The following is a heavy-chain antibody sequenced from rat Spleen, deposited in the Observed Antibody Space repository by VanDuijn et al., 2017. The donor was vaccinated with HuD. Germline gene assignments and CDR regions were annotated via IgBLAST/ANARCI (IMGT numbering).Heavy chain of an antibody. CDR3: ARLDDGSYYYYWYFDF. CDR2: ISYDGSKT. V-gene: IGHV5-29*01. CDR1: GFIFSDHY. D-gene: IGHD1-12*02. Sequence: EVQLVESGGGLVQPGRSLKLSCVVSGFIFSDHYVAWVRQAPTKGLEWVATISYDGSKTYYRDSVKGRFTISRDNAKSTLYLQMDSLRSEDTATYYCARLDDGSYYYYWYFDFWGPGTMVTVSS. J-gene: IGHJ1*01.